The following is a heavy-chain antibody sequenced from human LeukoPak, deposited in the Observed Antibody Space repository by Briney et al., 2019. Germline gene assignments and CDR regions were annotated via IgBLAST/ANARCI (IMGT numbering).Heavy chain of an antibody. D-gene: IGHD3-22*01. Sequence: GGSLRLSCAASGFTFSSYAMHWVRQAPGKGLEWVAVISYDGSNKYYADSVKGRFTISRDNSKNTLYLQMNSLRAEDTAVYYCAKSMIVVVIQMMGDAFDIWGQGTMVTVSS. J-gene: IGHJ3*02. CDR2: ISYDGSNK. V-gene: IGHV3-30-3*02. CDR1: GFTFSSYA. CDR3: AKSMIVVVIQMMGDAFDI.